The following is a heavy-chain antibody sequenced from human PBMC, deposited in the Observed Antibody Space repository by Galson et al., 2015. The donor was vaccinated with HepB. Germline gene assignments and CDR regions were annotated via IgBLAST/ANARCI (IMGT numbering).Heavy chain of an antibody. Sequence: SVKVSCKASGGTFSSYAISWVRQAPGQGLEWMGRIIPILDLANYAQKFQGRVTITADKSTSTAYMELRSLGSADTAVYYCARGDCRTSNGYGKQQLVRGFDPWGQGTLGTVSS. CDR3: ARGDCRTSNGYGKQQLVRGFDP. CDR2: IIPILDLA. V-gene: IGHV1-69*04. CDR1: GGTFSSYA. D-gene: IGHD6-13*01. J-gene: IGHJ5*02.